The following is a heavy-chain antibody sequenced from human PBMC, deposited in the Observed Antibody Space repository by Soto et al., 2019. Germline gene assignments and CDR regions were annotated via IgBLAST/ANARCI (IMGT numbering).Heavy chain of an antibody. V-gene: IGHV3-30-3*01. CDR2: ISYDGSNK. J-gene: IGHJ4*02. CDR3: AREIVATIGFDF. CDR1: GFTFRRYA. D-gene: IGHD5-12*01. Sequence: GGSLRLSCAASGFTFRRYAMHWVRQAPGKGLEWVAVISYDGSNKYYADSVKGRFTISRDNSKNTLSLQMNSPRAEDTAVYSCAREIVATIGFDFWGQGTLVTVSS.